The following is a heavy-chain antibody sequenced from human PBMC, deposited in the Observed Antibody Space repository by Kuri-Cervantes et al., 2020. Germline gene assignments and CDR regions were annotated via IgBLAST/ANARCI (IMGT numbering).Heavy chain of an antibody. J-gene: IGHJ6*03. CDR1: SGSISTYY. D-gene: IGHD3-3*01. Sequence: SETLSLTCSISSGSISTYYWSWIRQPPGKGLEWIGDIVNTGSTNYRPSLKSRVIMSVDTSKNQFSLRLSSVTAADTAVYYCARVSYDFWAHYYMDVWGKGTTVTVSS. V-gene: IGHV4-59*01. CDR2: IVNTGST. CDR3: ARVSYDFWAHYYMDV.